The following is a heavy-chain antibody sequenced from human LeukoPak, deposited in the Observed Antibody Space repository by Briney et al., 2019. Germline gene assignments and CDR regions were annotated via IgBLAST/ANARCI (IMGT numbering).Heavy chain of an antibody. Sequence: SETLSLTCTVSGGSVSNYYWSWIRQSPGKGLEWIGYIYYTETSYNPSLKSRVTISVDTSKNQFSLKLSSVTAADTAVYYCARLVNYYGSGSYYYYYYMDVWGKGTTVTISS. V-gene: IGHV4-59*02. CDR3: ARLVNYYGSGSYYYYYYMDV. J-gene: IGHJ6*03. D-gene: IGHD3-10*01. CDR1: GGSVSNYY. CDR2: IYYTET.